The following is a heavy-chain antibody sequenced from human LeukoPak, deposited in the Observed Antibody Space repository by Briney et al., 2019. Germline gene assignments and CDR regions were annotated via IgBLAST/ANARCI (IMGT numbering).Heavy chain of an antibody. CDR3: ARAYHIAATFDY. CDR1: GGSISSGGYY. V-gene: IGHV4-30-2*01. J-gene: IGHJ4*02. CDR2: IYHSGST. Sequence: SETLSLTCTVSGGSISSGGYYWSWIRQPPGKGLEWIGYIYHSGSTYYNPSLKSRVTISVDRSKNQFSLKLSSVTAADTAVYYCARAYHIAATFDYWGQGTLVTVSS. D-gene: IGHD6-25*01.